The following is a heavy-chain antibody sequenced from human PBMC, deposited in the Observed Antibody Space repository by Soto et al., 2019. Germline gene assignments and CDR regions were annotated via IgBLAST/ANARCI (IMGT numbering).Heavy chain of an antibody. V-gene: IGHV3-33*01. J-gene: IGHJ6*02. CDR3: TRATFDV. CDR2: IWFDGVKE. CDR1: GFSFSTYA. Sequence: GSLRLSCAVSGFSFSTYAMHWVRQAPGKELEWLAIIWFDGVKEYYAESVRGRFTISIDNSKNTVFLQMDTVGAEDSALYYCTRATFDVWGQGTTVTVSS.